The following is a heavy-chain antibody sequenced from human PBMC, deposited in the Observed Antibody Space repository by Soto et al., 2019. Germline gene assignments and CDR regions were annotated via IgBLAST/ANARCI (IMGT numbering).Heavy chain of an antibody. Sequence: QVQLVESGGGLVKPGGSLRLSCAASGFTFSDYYMSWIRQAPGKGLEWVSYISSTSSTIYYADSVKGRFTISRDNAKNSLYLQMNSLRAEDTAVYYCARSAYCGGDCYSHGDGYYFDYWGQGTLVTVSS. CDR1: GFTFSDYY. CDR3: ARSAYCGGDCYSHGDGYYFDY. D-gene: IGHD2-21*02. V-gene: IGHV3-11*04. CDR2: ISSTSSTI. J-gene: IGHJ4*02.